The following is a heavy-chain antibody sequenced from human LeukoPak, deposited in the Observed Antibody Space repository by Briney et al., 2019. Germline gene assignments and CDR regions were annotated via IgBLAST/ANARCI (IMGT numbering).Heavy chain of an antibody. CDR1: GFTVSSNY. CDR3: ARDSGAHLWSDKIDY. CDR2: IKQDGSEK. D-gene: IGHD3-10*01. V-gene: IGHV3-7*01. J-gene: IGHJ4*02. Sequence: QPGGSLRLSCAASGFTVSSNYMSWVRQAPGKGLEWVANIKQDGSEKYYVDSVKGRFTISRDNAKNSLYLQMNSLRAEDTAIYYCARDSGAHLWSDKIDYWGQGNLVTVSS.